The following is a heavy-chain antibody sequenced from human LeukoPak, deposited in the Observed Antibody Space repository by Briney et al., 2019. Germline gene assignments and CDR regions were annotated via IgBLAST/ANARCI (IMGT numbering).Heavy chain of an antibody. CDR3: ASTSYYYDSSGYYVY. CDR2: IYYSGST. D-gene: IGHD3-22*01. Sequence: PSETLSLTCTVSGGSISSSSYYWGWIRQPPGKGLEWIGSIYYSGSTYYNPSLKSRVTISVDTSKNQFSLKQSSVTAADTAVYYCASTSYYYDSSGYYVYWGQGTLVTVSS. J-gene: IGHJ4*02. V-gene: IGHV4-39*01. CDR1: GGSISSSSYY.